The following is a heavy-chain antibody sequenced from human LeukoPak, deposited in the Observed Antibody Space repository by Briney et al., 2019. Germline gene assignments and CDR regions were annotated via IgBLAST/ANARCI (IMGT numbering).Heavy chain of an antibody. CDR2: MNPNSGNT. D-gene: IGHD3-10*01. CDR1: GYTFTSYD. CDR3: ARGGILLWFGELLYPFDY. J-gene: IGHJ4*02. V-gene: IGHV1-8*01. Sequence: ASVKVSCKASGYTFTSYDINWVRQATGQGLEWMGWMNPNSGNTGYAQKFQGRVTMTRNTSISTAYMELSSLRSEDTAVYYCARGGILLWFGELLYPFDYWGQGTLVTVSS.